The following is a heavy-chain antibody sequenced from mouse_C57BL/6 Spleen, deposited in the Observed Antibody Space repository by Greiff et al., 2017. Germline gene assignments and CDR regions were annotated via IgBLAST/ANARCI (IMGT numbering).Heavy chain of an antibody. CDR3: AGGGKRAMDY. V-gene: IGHV1-55*01. Sequence: QVHVKQPGAELVKPGASVKMSCKASGYTFTSYWITWVKQGPGQGLEWTGDIYPGSGNTNYNEKFKSKATLTVDTSPSTVYMQLSSMTSEDSAVYYCAGGGKRAMDYWGQGTSVTVSS. J-gene: IGHJ4*01. CDR2: IYPGSGNT. CDR1: GYTFTSYW.